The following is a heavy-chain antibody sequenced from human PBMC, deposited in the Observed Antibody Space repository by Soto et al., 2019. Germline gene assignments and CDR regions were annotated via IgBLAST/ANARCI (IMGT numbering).Heavy chain of an antibody. J-gene: IGHJ4*02. CDR1: GFTFSTYW. Sequence: GGSLRLFCAASGFTFSTYWMDWVRQTPGKGLEWVANINQDGSEKNYVDSVKGRFTISRDNAKNSLYLQMSSLTAEDSALYYCSRSLNSWGQGTLVTVSS. CDR2: INQDGSEK. V-gene: IGHV3-7*01. CDR3: SRSLNS.